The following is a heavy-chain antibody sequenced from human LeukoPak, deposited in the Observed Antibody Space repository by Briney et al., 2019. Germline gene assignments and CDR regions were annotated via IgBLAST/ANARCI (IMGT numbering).Heavy chain of an antibody. Sequence: ETLSLTCTVSGGSISSYYWSWVRQPPGKGLEWIGYIYYSGSTNYNPSLTSRGTILVDKSKNQFSLKVSSVTAADTAVYYCARDRYGGNSGEFDYWGQGTLVTVSS. D-gene: IGHD4-23*01. V-gene: IGHV4-59*01. CDR2: IYYSGST. J-gene: IGHJ4*02. CDR3: ARDRYGGNSGEFDY. CDR1: GGSISSYY.